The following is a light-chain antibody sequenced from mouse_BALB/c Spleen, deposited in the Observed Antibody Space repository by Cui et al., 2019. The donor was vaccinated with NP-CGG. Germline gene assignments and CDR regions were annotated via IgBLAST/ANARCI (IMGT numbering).Light chain of an antibody. CDR2: GTN. CDR3: ALWYSNHWV. V-gene: IGLV1*01. CDR1: TGAVTTSNY. J-gene: IGLJ1*01. Sequence: HAVLTQETPHTTSPGETVTLTCRSSTGAVTTSNYANWVQEKPDHLFTGLIGGTNNRVPGVPARFSGSLIGDKAALTITGAQTEDEAIYFCALWYSNHWVFGGGTKLTVL.